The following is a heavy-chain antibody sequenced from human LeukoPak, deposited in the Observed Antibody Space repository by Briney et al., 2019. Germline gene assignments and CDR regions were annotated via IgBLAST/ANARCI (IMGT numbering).Heavy chain of an antibody. Sequence: SETLSLTCTVSGGSISSYYWSWIRQPAGKGLEWIGRIDTSGNTNYKPSLKSRVTMSVDTSKNQFSLKLSSVTAADTAVYYCARHSDTAMITGLDYWGQGTLVTVSS. V-gene: IGHV4-4*07. CDR1: GGSISSYY. CDR3: ARHSDTAMITGLDY. D-gene: IGHD5-18*01. J-gene: IGHJ4*02. CDR2: IDTSGNT.